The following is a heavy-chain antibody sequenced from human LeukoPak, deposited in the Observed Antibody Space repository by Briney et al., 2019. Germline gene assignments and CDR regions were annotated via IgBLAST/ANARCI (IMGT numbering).Heavy chain of an antibody. D-gene: IGHD3-22*01. CDR2: INAGNGNT. Sequence: ASVKVSCKASGYTFTSYAMHWVRQAPGQRLEWMGWINAGNGNTKYSQKFQGRVTITRDTSASTAYMELSSLRAEDTAVYYCAKEVYYYDSSGYYLDWGQGTLVTVSS. CDR3: AKEVYYYDSSGYYLD. J-gene: IGHJ4*02. V-gene: IGHV1-3*01. CDR1: GYTFTSYA.